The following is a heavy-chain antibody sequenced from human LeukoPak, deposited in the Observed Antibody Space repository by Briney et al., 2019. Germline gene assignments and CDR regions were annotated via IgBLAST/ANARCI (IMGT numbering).Heavy chain of an antibody. Sequence: GGSLRLSCAASGFTFSSYAMSWVRQAPGKGLEWVSAISGSGGSTYYADSVKGQFTTSRDNSKNTLYLQMNSLRAEDTAVYYCAKGMRGYSSSWYYFDYWGQGTLVTVSS. D-gene: IGHD6-13*01. CDR2: ISGSGGST. V-gene: IGHV3-23*01. J-gene: IGHJ4*02. CDR3: AKGMRGYSSSWYYFDY. CDR1: GFTFSSYA.